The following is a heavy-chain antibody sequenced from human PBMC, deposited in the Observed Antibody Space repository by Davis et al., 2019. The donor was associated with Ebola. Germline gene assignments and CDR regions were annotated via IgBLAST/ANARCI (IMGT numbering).Heavy chain of an antibody. CDR2: ISSSSTYI. CDR3: ARDPKQWLARGAFDI. D-gene: IGHD6-19*01. V-gene: IGHV3-21*01. CDR1: ASTISSSS. Sequence: PSESLSLTCAVSASTISSSSMHRVRPATGTGVGWVASISSSSTYIYYADSVKGRFTISRDNAKNSLYLQMNSLRAEDTAVYYCARDPKQWLARGAFDIWGQGTMVTVSS. J-gene: IGHJ3*02.